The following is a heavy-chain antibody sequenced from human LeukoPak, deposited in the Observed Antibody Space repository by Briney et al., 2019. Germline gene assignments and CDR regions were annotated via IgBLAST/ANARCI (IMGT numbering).Heavy chain of an antibody. Sequence: GGSLRLSRAASGFTFSSYWMHWVRQAPGKGLVWVSRINSDGSSTSYADSVKGRFTISRDNAKNTLYLQMNSLRAEDTAVYYCATGVQLVRYFDYWGQGTLVTVSS. CDR2: INSDGSST. D-gene: IGHD6-13*01. V-gene: IGHV3-74*01. CDR3: ATGVQLVRYFDY. CDR1: GFTFSSYW. J-gene: IGHJ4*02.